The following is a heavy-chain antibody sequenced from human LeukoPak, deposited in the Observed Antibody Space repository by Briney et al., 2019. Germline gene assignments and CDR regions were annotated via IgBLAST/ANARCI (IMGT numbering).Heavy chain of an antibody. CDR2: IRDKDWRGTR. V-gene: IGHV3-49*03. CDR1: GFPFSEHP. D-gene: IGHD4-17*01. Sequence: GGSLRLSCTRSGFPFSEHPITWLRQAPGKGLEWIGFIRDKDWRGTRQYAPSVKGRFTISRDDSKSMAYLQMDSLRIEDTAIYYCARGRYGDYTDWGQGTLVVVSS. CDR3: ARGRYGDYTD. J-gene: IGHJ4*02.